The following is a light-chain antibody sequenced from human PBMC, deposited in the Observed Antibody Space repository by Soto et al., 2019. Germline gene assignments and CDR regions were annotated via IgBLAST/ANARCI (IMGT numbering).Light chain of an antibody. CDR3: QQYNTWHSKMA. J-gene: IGKJ1*01. CDR1: QSVSSD. V-gene: IGKV3-15*01. Sequence: VVTQSPATLSVFPGETATPSCRASQSVSSDLAWYQQRPGQAPRLLIYGASTRATGIPARFRGSGSGTEFRLTISSLQSEDFATYYCQQYNTWHSKMAFGRGTKVEIK. CDR2: GAS.